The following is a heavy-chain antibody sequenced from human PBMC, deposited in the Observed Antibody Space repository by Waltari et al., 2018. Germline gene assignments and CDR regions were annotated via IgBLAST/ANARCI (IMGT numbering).Heavy chain of an antibody. Sequence: QVQLQESGPGLVKPSETLSLTCTVSGGSISSHYWSWIRQPPGKGLEWIGYIYYSGSTNYNPSLKRRVTISVDTSKNQFSLKLSSVTAADTAVYYCASFLSTPYHFLDYWGQGTLVTVSS. CDR3: ASFLSTPYHFLDY. V-gene: IGHV4-59*11. J-gene: IGHJ4*02. CDR2: IYYSGST. CDR1: GGSISSHY. D-gene: IGHD2-15*01.